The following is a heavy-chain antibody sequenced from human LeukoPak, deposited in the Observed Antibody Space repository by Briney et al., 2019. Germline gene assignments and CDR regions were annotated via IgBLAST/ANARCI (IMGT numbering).Heavy chain of an antibody. V-gene: IGHV4-4*07. CDR3: ARDPNSAL. D-gene: IGHD2-21*01. CDR1: GGSISSYY. Sequence: PSETLSLTCTVSGGSISSYYWSWIRQPAGKGLEWIGRLYTSGSTNYNYNPSLKSRVTMPVDTSKNQFSLKLSSVTAADTAVYYCARDPNSALWGQGTLVTVSS. CDR2: LYTSGST. J-gene: IGHJ4*02.